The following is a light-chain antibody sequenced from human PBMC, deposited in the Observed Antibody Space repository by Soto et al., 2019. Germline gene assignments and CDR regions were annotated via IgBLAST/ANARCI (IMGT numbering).Light chain of an antibody. J-gene: IGLJ2*01. CDR3: SSSAGSTVV. CDR2: EVS. V-gene: IGLV2-8*01. CDR1: SSDVGGYNY. Sequence: QSVLTQPPSASGSPGQSVTISCTGTSSDVGGYNYVSWYQQHPGKAPKLMIYEVSKRPSGVPDRFSGSKSGNTASLTVSGLQAEDEADYYCSSSAGSTVVFGGGTKLTVL.